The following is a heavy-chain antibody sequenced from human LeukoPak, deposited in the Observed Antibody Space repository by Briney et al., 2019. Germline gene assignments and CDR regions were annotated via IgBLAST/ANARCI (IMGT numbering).Heavy chain of an antibody. CDR1: GGTFSSYA. Sequence: SVKVSCKASGGTFSSYAISWVRQAPGQGLEWMGGIIPIFGTANYAQKFQGRVTITADESTSTAYMELSSLRSEDTAVYYCASSSYGDSDYFDYWGQGTLVTVSS. CDR3: ASSSYGDSDYFDY. J-gene: IGHJ4*02. D-gene: IGHD4-17*01. V-gene: IGHV1-69*01. CDR2: IIPIFGTA.